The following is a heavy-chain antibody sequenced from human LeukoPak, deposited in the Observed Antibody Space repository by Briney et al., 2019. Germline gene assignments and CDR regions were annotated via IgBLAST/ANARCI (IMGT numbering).Heavy chain of an antibody. J-gene: IGHJ5*02. CDR2: IYYSGST. CDR1: GGSISSGSYY. Sequence: SETLSLTCTVSGGSISSGSYYWGWIRQPPGKGLEWIGSIYYSGSTFYNPSLKSRVTISVDTSKNQFSLKLSSVTAADTAVYYCARHQWGGQQLVSPWGQGTLVTVSS. CDR3: ARHQWGGQQLVSP. D-gene: IGHD6-13*01. V-gene: IGHV4-39*01.